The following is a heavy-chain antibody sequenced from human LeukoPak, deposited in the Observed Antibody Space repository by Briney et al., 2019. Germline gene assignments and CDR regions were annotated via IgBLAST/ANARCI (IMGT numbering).Heavy chain of an antibody. J-gene: IGHJ3*02. D-gene: IGHD6-6*01. CDR2: ISWDGGST. Sequence: GGSLRLSCAASGFTFDDYTMHWVRQAPGKGLEWVSLISWDGGSTYYADSVKGRFTISRDNSKNSLYLQMNSLRGEDTAVYYCARDNIAARLGAFDIWGQGTMVTVSS. V-gene: IGHV3-43*01. CDR3: ARDNIAARLGAFDI. CDR1: GFTFDDYT.